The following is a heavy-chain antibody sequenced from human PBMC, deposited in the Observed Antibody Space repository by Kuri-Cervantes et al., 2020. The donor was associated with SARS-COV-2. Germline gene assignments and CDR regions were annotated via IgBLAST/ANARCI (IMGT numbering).Heavy chain of an antibody. CDR2: ISHDGKNK. CDR1: GFNFSRTD. J-gene: IGHJ5*02. D-gene: IGHD2-2*01. Sequence: GESLKISCAASGFNFSRTDMHWVRQAPGKGLEWVAVISHDGKNKKCIASGKGRFTISRDNSKNTLYLQMNSLRAEDTAVYYCATIAIVVVFNNWFDPWGQGTLVTVSS. V-gene: IGHV3-30*03. CDR3: ATIAIVVVFNNWFDP.